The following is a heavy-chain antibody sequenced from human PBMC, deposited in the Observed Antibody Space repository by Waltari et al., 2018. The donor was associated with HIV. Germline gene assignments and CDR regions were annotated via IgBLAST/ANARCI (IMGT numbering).Heavy chain of an antibody. D-gene: IGHD1-26*01. V-gene: IGHV3-7*01. CDR1: GFTFTNYW. CDR3: ARIGTFPHNYAIDF. J-gene: IGHJ6*02. CDR2: IKDDGSEK. Sequence: EVQLMESGGGLVKSGGSLRLSCAAFGFTFTNYWMRWVRQTPGKGLEWVAYIKDDGSEKYYMGSVKGRFTISRDNAKNSMFLQMNSLRAEDTAVYYCARIGTFPHNYAIDFWGQGTTVTVSS.